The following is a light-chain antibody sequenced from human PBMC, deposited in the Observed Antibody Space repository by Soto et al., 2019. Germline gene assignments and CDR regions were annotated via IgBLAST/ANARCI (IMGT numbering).Light chain of an antibody. J-gene: IGKJ2*01. CDR2: GAS. CDR3: QQYGRSPYT. Sequence: EIVLTQSPGTLSLSPGERATLSCRASQSVSSSYLAWYQQNPGQAPRLLIYGASSRATGIPDRFSGSGSGTDFTRYISRLEPEEFAVYYWQQYGRSPYTFGQGTELEIK. V-gene: IGKV3-20*01. CDR1: QSVSSSY.